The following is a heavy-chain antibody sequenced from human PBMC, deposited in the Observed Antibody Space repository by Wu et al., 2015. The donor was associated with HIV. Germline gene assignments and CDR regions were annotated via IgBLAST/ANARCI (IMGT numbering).Heavy chain of an antibody. CDR2: MNPNSGNT. V-gene: IGHV1-8*01. CDR3: ARMIKYYYDNNGYSHFDY. Sequence: QVQLVQSGAEVKKPGASVKVSCKASGYTFTRYDINWVRQATGQGLEWMGWMNPNSGNTGYAQKFQGRVTMTRNTSISTAYMELSSLRSEDTAVYYCARMIKYYYDNNGYSHFDYWGQGTLVTVSS. CDR1: GYTFTRYD. D-gene: IGHD3-22*01. J-gene: IGHJ4*02.